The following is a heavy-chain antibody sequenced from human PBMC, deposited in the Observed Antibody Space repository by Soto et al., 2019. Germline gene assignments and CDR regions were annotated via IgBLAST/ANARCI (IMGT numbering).Heavy chain of an antibody. J-gene: IGHJ4*02. V-gene: IGHV4-39*01. D-gene: IGHD3-10*01. Sequence: SETLSLTCTVSGGSISSSSYYWGWIRQPPGEGLEWIGSIYYSGSTYYNPSLKSRVTISVDTSKNQFSLKLSSVTAADTAVYYCASIPPFTMVRGVTDTFDYWGQGTLVTVSS. CDR2: IYYSGST. CDR1: GGSISSSSYY. CDR3: ASIPPFTMVRGVTDTFDY.